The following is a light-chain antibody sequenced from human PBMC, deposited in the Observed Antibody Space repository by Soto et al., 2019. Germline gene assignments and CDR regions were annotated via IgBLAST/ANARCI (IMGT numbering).Light chain of an antibody. CDR2: GAS. J-gene: IGKJ1*01. Sequence: EIVLTQSPGTLSLSPGERATLSCRASQSVSSSYLAWYQQKPGQAPRLLIYGASSRATGIPDRFSGSGSGTDFTLTNSSLEPEDFAVYYCQQYGSSHRTFGQGTKVEIK. CDR3: QQYGSSHRT. CDR1: QSVSSSY. V-gene: IGKV3-20*01.